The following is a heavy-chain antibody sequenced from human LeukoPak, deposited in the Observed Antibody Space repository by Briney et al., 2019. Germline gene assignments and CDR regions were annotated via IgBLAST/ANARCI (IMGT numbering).Heavy chain of an antibody. D-gene: IGHD6-19*01. CDR3: ARDRYSSGWAPFDY. CDR2: ISSSISYI. Sequence: GGSLRLSCAASGFTFSSYSMNWVRQAPGKGLEWVSSISSSISYIYYADSVKGRFTIYRDNAKNSLYLQMNSLRAEDTAVYYCARDRYSSGWAPFDYWGQGTLVTVSS. CDR1: GFTFSSYS. J-gene: IGHJ4*02. V-gene: IGHV3-21*01.